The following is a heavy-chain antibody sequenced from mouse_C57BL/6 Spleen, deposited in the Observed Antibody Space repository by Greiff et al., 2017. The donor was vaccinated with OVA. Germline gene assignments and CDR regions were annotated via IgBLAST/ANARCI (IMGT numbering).Heavy chain of an antibody. D-gene: IGHD1-1*01. CDR2: IDPSDSYT. Sequence: QVQLKQPGAELVKPGASVKLSCKASGYTFTSYWMQWVKQRPGQGLEWIGEIDPSDSYTNYNQKFKGKATLTVDTSSSTAYMQLSSLTSEDSAVYYGARRGHYYGSFDYWGQGTTLTVSS. CDR1: GYTFTSYW. CDR3: ARRGHYYGSFDY. J-gene: IGHJ2*01. V-gene: IGHV1-50*01.